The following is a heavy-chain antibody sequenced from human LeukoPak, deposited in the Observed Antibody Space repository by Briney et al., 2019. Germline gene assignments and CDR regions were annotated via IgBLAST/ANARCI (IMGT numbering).Heavy chain of an antibody. D-gene: IGHD6-19*01. CDR1: GGSISSYY. V-gene: IGHV4-59*12. J-gene: IGHJ4*02. Sequence: SETLSLTCTVSGGSISSYYWSWIRQPPGKGLEWIGYIYYSGSTNYNPSLKSRVTISVDTSKNQISLNLRSVTAADTAVYYCARDPSTAVAGLTLDYWGQGTLVTVSS. CDR3: ARDPSTAVAGLTLDY. CDR2: IYYSGST.